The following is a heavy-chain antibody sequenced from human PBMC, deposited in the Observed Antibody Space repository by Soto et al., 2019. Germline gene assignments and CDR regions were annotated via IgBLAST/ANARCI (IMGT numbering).Heavy chain of an antibody. Sequence: QVQLQESGPGLVQPSGTLSLTCAVSGDSITGDNWWSWVRQPPGKGLEWIGEIHHSGATNYNPSLQXXVXIXXDKSSTQFSLQLNSGPAADPARSSCAPQGFCRMGVWGRGTTVTVSS. CDR3: APQGFCRMGV. J-gene: IGHJ6*02. CDR1: GDSITGDNW. CDR2: IHHSGAT. V-gene: IGHV4-4*02.